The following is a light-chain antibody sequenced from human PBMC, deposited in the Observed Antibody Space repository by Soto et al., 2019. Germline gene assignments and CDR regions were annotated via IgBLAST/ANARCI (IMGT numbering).Light chain of an antibody. V-gene: IGKV1-9*01. J-gene: IGKJ1*01. Sequence: DIPLTQSPSFLSASVGDRVTITCRASQGISSYLAWFQQKPGKAPKVLIYAASTLQSGVSSRFSGSGSGTEFTLTINSLQPEDFATYYCQQLNTYPWTFGQGTKVENK. CDR2: AAS. CDR3: QQLNTYPWT. CDR1: QGISSY.